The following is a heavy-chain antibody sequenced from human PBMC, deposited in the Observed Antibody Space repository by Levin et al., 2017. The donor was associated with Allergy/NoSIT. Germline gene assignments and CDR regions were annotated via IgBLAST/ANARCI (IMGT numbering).Heavy chain of an antibody. J-gene: IGHJ6*02. CDR2: ISGSGGRT. CDR3: AKGGQHGDYESNYFFDMDV. CDR1: GFTFSSYA. V-gene: IGHV3-23*01. D-gene: IGHD4-17*01. Sequence: GGSLRLSCAASGFTFSSYAMNWVRQAPGKGLEWVSSISGSGGRTYYADSVKGRFTISRDNSKNTLDLQMNSLRAEDTAVYYCAKGGQHGDYESNYFFDMDVWGQGTTVTVSS.